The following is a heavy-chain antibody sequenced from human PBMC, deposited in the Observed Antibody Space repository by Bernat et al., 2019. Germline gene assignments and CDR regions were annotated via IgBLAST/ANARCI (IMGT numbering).Heavy chain of an antibody. J-gene: IGHJ3*02. CDR3: ARASKYCSGGSCYSSALDI. V-gene: IGHV3-11*01. Sequence: QVQLVESGGGLVKPGGSLRLSCAASGFIFSDYYMTWIRQAPGKGLEWISYYADSVKDRFTISRDNAKNSLYLQMNSLRAEDTAVYYCARASKYCSGGSCYSSALDIWGQGTMVTVSS. D-gene: IGHD2-15*01. CDR1: GFIFSDYY.